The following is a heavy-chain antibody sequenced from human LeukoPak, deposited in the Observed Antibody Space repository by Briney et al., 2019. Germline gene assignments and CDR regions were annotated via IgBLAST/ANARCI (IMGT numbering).Heavy chain of an antibody. CDR2: IRYDGSNK. D-gene: IGHD3-16*01. J-gene: IGHJ5*02. CDR1: GFTFSSSR. V-gene: IGHV3-30*02. CDR3: AKGPSQTYETGGFDP. Sequence: PGGSLRLYSASSGFTFSSSRMHRIRQAPGKGLEWVAFIRYDGSNKYYADSVKGRFTMSKDNSKNTLYLQMNSLRADDTAVYYCAKGPSQTYETGGFDPWGQGTLVTVSS.